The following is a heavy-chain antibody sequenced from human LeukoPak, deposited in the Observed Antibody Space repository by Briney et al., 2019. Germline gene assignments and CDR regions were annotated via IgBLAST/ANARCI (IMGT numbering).Heavy chain of an antibody. V-gene: IGHV1-2*02. CDR2: INANTGGT. CDR1: GGTFSSYA. Sequence: ASVKVSCKASGGTFSSYAISWVRQAPGQGLEWLGWINANTGGTSYAQKFQAGVTITRNTSINTAYIELSRLRSGDTAVYYCAKVRERGYSSKPFDLWDQGTMVTVSS. J-gene: IGHJ3*01. D-gene: IGHD5-18*01. CDR3: AKVRERGYSSKPFDL.